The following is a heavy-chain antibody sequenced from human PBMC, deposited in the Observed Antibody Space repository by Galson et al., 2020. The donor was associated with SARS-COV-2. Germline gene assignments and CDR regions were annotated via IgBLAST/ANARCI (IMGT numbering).Heavy chain of an antibody. Sequence: KIGESLKISCAASGFTFSSYTMNWVRQAPGKGLEWVSSISSGSSYIYFADSVKGRFTISRDDAKNSLYLKMSSLRTEDTAVYYCARSSGAWFGPWGQGTLVTVSS. J-gene: IGHJ5*02. CDR2: ISSGSSYI. V-gene: IGHV3-21*01. CDR1: GFTFSSYT. D-gene: IGHD7-27*01. CDR3: ARSSGAWFGP.